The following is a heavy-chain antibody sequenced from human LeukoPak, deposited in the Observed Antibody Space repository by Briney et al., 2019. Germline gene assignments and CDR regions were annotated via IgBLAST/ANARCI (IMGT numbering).Heavy chain of an antibody. CDR3: TTGDDYGVDY. CDR1: GFTLGDYG. V-gene: IGHV3-49*04. CDR2: IRRNVYGGTT. Sequence: GGSLRLSCTASGFTLGDYGLSWVRQAPGKGLEWVGFIRRNVYGGTTEYAASVKGRFTISRDDSKSIAYLQMNSLKTEDTAVYYCTTGDDYGVDYWGQGTLVTVSS. J-gene: IGHJ4*02. D-gene: IGHD4-17*01.